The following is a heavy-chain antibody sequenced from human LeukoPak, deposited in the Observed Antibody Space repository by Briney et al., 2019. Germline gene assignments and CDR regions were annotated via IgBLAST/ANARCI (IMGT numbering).Heavy chain of an antibody. D-gene: IGHD5-24*01. V-gene: IGHV3-48*01. CDR3: VRVLTPPRDDQIFDY. CDR2: FSSITTSVI. CDR1: GFTFSSYS. J-gene: IGHJ4*02. Sequence: GGSLRLSCAASGFTFSSYSMNWVRQAPGKGLEWISYFSSITTSVIRYADSVEGRFTISRDNAKNSLFLQMNSLRAEDTAVYYCVRVLTPPRDDQIFDYWGQGTLVTVSS.